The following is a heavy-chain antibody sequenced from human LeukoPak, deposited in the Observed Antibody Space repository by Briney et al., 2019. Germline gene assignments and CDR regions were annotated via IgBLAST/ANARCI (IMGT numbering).Heavy chain of an antibody. Sequence: SETLSLTCTVSAGSISSGSHYWTWIRQPAGKGLEWIGRIYTTGSTNYNPSLKSRGTISVDTSKNQFSLKLSSVTAADTAVYYCARERGSLTGYLSIDYWGHGTLVTVSS. CDR1: AGSISSGSHY. V-gene: IGHV4-61*02. CDR2: IYTTGST. J-gene: IGHJ4*01. CDR3: ARERGSLTGYLSIDY. D-gene: IGHD3-9*01.